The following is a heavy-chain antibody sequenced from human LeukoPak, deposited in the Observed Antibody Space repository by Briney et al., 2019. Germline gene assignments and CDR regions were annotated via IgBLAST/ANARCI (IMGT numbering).Heavy chain of an antibody. Sequence: PSETLSLTCTVSGGSISSSSYYWGWIRQPPGKGLEWIGSIYYSGSTYYNPSLKSRVTISVDTFKNQFSLKLSSVTAADTAVYYCARLTVRFLEWFYFDYWGQGTLVTVSS. CDR2: IYYSGST. J-gene: IGHJ4*02. CDR3: ARLTVRFLEWFYFDY. D-gene: IGHD3-3*01. V-gene: IGHV4-39*01. CDR1: GGSISSSSYY.